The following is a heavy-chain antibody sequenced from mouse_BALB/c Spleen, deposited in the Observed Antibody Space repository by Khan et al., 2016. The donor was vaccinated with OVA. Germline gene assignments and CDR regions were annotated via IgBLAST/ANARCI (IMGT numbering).Heavy chain of an antibody. CDR1: GYTFTSYT. D-gene: IGHD2-14*01. Sequence: QVQLQQSGAELARPGASVKMSCKASGYTFTSYTIPWIKQRPGQGLEWIGYINPSSGYPNYNQKFKDKATLTADKSSTTAYMQLSSRTSDDSAVYYCARDGAYYRNDGWFAYWGQGTLVTVSA. J-gene: IGHJ3*01. CDR3: ARDGAYYRNDGWFAY. CDR2: INPSSGYP. V-gene: IGHV1-4*01.